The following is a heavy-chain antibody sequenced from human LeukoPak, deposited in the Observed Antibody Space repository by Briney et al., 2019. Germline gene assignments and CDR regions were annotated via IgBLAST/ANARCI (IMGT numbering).Heavy chain of an antibody. CDR3: ASISVRGDYYFDY. CDR2: IYHSGRT. J-gene: IGHJ4*02. D-gene: IGHD3-10*01. CDR1: GGSISSGAYH. Sequence: SQTLSLTCTVSGGSISSGAYHWSWIRQPPGKGLEWIGYIYHSGRTYYNPSLKSRLTMSVDRSKNQLSLRLSSVTAADTAVYYCASISVRGDYYFDYWGQGTLVTVSS. V-gene: IGHV4-30-2*01.